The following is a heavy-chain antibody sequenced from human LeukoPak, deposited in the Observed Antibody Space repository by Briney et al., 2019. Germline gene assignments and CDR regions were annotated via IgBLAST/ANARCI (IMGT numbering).Heavy chain of an antibody. CDR2: IYTSGST. D-gene: IGHD3-22*01. CDR3: ARDPYYYDSSGTKYNWFDP. Sequence: TSETLSLTCTVSGGSISSGSYYWSWIGQPAGKGLEWIGRIYTSGSTNYNPSLKSRVTISVDTSKNQFSLKLSSVTAADTAVYYCARDPYYYDSSGTKYNWFDPWGQGTLVTVSS. CDR1: GGSISSGSYY. V-gene: IGHV4-61*02. J-gene: IGHJ5*02.